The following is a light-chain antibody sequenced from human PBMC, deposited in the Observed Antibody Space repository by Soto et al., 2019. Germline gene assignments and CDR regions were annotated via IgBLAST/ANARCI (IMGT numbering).Light chain of an antibody. Sequence: DILMTLSQDCVSVSIGTRATIDCRASQILLSSSNNKNRLSWYQQKPGQPPKLLLYWASTRESGVPDRFSGSGSGTDFSLTISSLQAEDVAVYYCQQYYSSPRTSGQGTKVDIK. J-gene: IGKJ1*01. CDR1: QILLSSSNNKNR. CDR2: WAS. V-gene: IGKV4-1*01. CDR3: QQYYSSPRT.